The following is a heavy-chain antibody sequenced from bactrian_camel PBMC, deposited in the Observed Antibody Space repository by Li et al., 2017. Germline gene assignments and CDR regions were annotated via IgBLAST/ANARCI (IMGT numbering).Heavy chain of an antibody. CDR1: LYRDTAYC. J-gene: IGHJ4*01. D-gene: IGHD1*01. CDR3: AASTTLPGCQTLTPNY. Sequence: DVQLVESGGGSVQAGGSLELSCAASLYRDTAYCMAWFRQAPGKEREGVARIYTGGGMTWYSDSVKGRFAISQDGAGSSRTLYLQMNNLKPEDTAKYYCAASTTLPGCQTLTPNYWGQGTQVTVS. V-gene: IGHV3S31*01. CDR2: IYTGGGMT.